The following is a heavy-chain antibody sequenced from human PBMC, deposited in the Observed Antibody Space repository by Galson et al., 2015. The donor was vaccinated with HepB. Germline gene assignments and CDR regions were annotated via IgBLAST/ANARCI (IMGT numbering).Heavy chain of an antibody. Sequence: ETLSLTCTVSGGSISSSSYYWGWIRQPPGKGLEWIGSIYYSGSTYYNPSLKSRVTISVDTSKNQFSLKLSSVTAADTAVYYCARQGITIFGVADNWFDPWGQGTLVTVSS. CDR1: GGSISSSSYY. V-gene: IGHV4-39*01. D-gene: IGHD3-3*01. CDR3: ARQGITIFGVADNWFDP. J-gene: IGHJ5*02. CDR2: IYYSGST.